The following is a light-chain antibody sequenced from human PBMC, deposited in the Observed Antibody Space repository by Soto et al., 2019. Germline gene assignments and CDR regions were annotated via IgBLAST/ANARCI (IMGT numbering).Light chain of an antibody. Sequence: DIPMTQSPSSLSASLGYRVTITCRASQSIVTYLNWYLQKPGKAPKLLIYAASNLQSGVPSRFSGSGSGTDFTLTISSLQPEDFATYYCLQDCNYPLTFGGGTKVDIK. CDR1: QSIVTY. CDR3: LQDCNYPLT. CDR2: AAS. J-gene: IGKJ4*01. V-gene: IGKV1-39*01.